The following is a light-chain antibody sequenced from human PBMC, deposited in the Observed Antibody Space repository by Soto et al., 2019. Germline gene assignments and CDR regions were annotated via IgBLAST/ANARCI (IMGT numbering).Light chain of an antibody. CDR2: GAS. V-gene: IGKV3-20*01. CDR3: QLSRT. Sequence: EIVLTQSPGTLSLSPGERATLSCRASQSVNIRYLAWYQQKPGQAPSVLIYGASSRAAGIPDRCSGSGSGTDFTLTISRLDPEDFAVYYCQLSRTFGGGTKVEIK. J-gene: IGKJ4*01. CDR1: QSVNIRY.